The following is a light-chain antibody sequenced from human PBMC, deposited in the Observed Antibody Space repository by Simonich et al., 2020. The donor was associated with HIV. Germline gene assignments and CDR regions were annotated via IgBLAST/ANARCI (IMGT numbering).Light chain of an antibody. CDR1: QSVLYNSNNKNY. V-gene: IGKV4-1*01. Sequence: DIVMTQSPDSLAVSLGERATINCQSSQSVLYNSNNKNYLVWYQQKPGQPPKLLIYWASTRESGVPDRFSGSGSGTDFTLTISSLQAEDVAVYYCQQYYCAPRTFGQGTKVEIK. CDR3: QQYYCAPRT. CDR2: WAS. J-gene: IGKJ1*01.